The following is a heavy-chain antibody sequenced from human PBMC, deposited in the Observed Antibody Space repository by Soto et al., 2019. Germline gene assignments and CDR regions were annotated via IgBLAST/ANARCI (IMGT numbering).Heavy chain of an antibody. CDR1: GFTFSRYG. J-gene: IGHJ3*02. V-gene: IGHV3-33*01. D-gene: IGHD3-22*01. CDR3: ARSGYDRTGYPIGLDI. Sequence: QVQLVESGGGVVQPGRSLRISCAASGFTFSRYGMHWVRQAPGKGLEWVAVIWHDGGRKHYGDSVKGRFTISRDNSKNTLYVEMNRLRAEDTAVYYCARSGYDRTGYPIGLDIWGQGTMVIVSS. CDR2: IWHDGGRK.